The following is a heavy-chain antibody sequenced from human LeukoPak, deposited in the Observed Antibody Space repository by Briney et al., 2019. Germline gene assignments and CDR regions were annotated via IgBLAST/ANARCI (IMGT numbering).Heavy chain of an antibody. CDR2: ISGSGGST. CDR3: AKGFLEWLYYFDY. J-gene: IGHJ4*02. D-gene: IGHD3-3*01. CDR1: GFTFSSYA. Sequence: GESLKISCAASGFTFSSYAMSWVRQAPGKGLEWVSAISGSGGSTYYADSVKGRFTISRDNSKNTLYLQMNSLRAEDTAVYYCAKGFLEWLYYFDYWGQGTLVTVSS. V-gene: IGHV3-23*01.